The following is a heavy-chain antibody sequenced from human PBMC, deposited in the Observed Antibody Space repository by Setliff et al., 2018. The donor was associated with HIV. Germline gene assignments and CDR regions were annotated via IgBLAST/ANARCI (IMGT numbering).Heavy chain of an antibody. V-gene: IGHV4-34*01. Sequence: SETLSLTCDVSGASFTAYYWTWIRQSPGKGLEWIGEINHGGRTNYDPSLRSRLSISLDTSKTHFSLRLSSVTAADTAMYYCAGPYYYGLGNITWGQGTQVTVSS. CDR3: AGPYYYGLGNIT. CDR2: INHGGRT. J-gene: IGHJ4*02. CDR1: GASFTAYY. D-gene: IGHD3-10*01.